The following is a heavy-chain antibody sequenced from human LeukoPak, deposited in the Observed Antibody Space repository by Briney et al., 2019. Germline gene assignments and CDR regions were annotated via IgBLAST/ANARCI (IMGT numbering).Heavy chain of an antibody. CDR1: GFTFSSYE. J-gene: IGHJ4*02. Sequence: GGSLRLSCAASGFTFSSYEMNWVRQAPGKGLEWVSYISSSGSTIYYADSVKGRFTISRDNAKNSLYLQMNSLRAEDTAVYYCAREYSSGSHDYWGQGTLVTVSS. V-gene: IGHV3-48*03. CDR2: ISSSGSTI. D-gene: IGHD6-19*01. CDR3: AREYSSGSHDY.